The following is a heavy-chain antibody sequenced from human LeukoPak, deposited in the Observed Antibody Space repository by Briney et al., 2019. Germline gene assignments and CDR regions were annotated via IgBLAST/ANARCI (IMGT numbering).Heavy chain of an antibody. CDR2: IYYSGST. CDR1: GGSFSGYY. D-gene: IGHD1-26*01. J-gene: IGHJ5*02. V-gene: IGHV4-34*01. CDR3: VRQVSGSFNIKS. Sequence: SETLSLTCAVYGGSFSGYYWSWIRQPPGKGLEWIGSIYYSGSTYYNPSLKSRVMKSVVTSKNQFSLKLSSVTAADTAAYFCVRQVSGSFNIKSWGQGTLVTVSS.